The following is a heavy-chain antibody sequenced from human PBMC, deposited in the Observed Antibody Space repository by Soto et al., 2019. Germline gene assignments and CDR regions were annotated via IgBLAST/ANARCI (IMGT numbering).Heavy chain of an antibody. J-gene: IGHJ3*02. V-gene: IGHV3-7*01. Sequence: EVQLVDSGGGLVQPGGSLRLSCAASGFTFSDYWMSWVRQAPGKGLEWVASIKQDGSETYYVDSVKGRFTISRDNAKNSLSLQLNSLRAEDTAVYYCARPLGWRDALHIRGQGTMVTVSS. CDR1: GFTFSDYW. CDR3: ARPLGWRDALHI. CDR2: IKQDGSET. D-gene: IGHD6-19*01.